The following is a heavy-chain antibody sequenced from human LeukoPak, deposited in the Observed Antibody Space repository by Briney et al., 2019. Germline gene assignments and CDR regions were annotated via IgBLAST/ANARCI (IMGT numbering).Heavy chain of an antibody. Sequence: GGSLRLSCAASAFTFSTYCVSWDRQAPGKGLEWVANIKQDGSEKYYVDSVKGRFTISRDNDKNSLYLQMNSLRAEDTAMYYCARDSAGNDYWGQGTLVTVSS. CDR1: AFTFSTYC. CDR3: ARDSAGNDY. V-gene: IGHV3-7*01. J-gene: IGHJ4*02. D-gene: IGHD6-19*01. CDR2: IKQDGSEK.